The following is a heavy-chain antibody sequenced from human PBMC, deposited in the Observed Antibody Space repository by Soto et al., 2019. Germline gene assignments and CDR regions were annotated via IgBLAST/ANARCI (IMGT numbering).Heavy chain of an antibody. CDR2: IIPMLDRT. CDR1: GGSFNSFH. CDR3: ARGTVTLFGVVTPPDY. D-gene: IGHD3-3*01. V-gene: IGHV1-69*08. Sequence: QVHLVQSGAEVKRPGSSVKVSCKSSGGSFNSFHFNWVRQAPGQGLEWMGRIIPMLDRTQYAQMFQGRVTITADKSTSTDYMEMSGLESVDTAVYYCARGTVTLFGVVTPPDYWGQGTLVTVSS. J-gene: IGHJ4*02.